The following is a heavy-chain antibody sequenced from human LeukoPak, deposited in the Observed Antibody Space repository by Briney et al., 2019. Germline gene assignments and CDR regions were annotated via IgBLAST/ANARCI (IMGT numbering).Heavy chain of an antibody. J-gene: IGHJ4*02. Sequence: GGSLRLSCAASGFTFSDYWMTWVRRAPGKGLEWVANIDRGGNKKNCVDSVRGRFTISRDNAKTSLYLQMNSLRAEDTAVYFCARPHMTAVTPADYWGQGTLVAVSS. CDR2: IDRGGNKK. CDR1: GFTFSDYW. D-gene: IGHD4-17*01. CDR3: ARPHMTAVTPADY. V-gene: IGHV3-7*01.